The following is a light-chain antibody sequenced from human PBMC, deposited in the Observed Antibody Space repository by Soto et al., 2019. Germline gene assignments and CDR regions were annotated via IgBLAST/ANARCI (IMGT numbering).Light chain of an antibody. CDR3: QQTFSNLLS. V-gene: IGKV1-39*01. Sequence: IQMTQSPSSLSASVGDRVTITCRSSETISDYLNWYQHKPGEAPTVLISSASTLRGGVPSRFSGTGSGTDFTLTISSLQPEDVATYYCQQTFSNLLSFGGGTKLEI. CDR1: ETISDY. J-gene: IGKJ4*01. CDR2: SAS.